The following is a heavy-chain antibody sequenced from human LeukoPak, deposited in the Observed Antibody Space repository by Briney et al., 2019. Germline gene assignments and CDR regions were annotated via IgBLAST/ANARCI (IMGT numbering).Heavy chain of an antibody. Sequence: AGGSLRLSCEASGFTFSSYWMTWVRQAPGKGLEWVANIKTDGSEKHYVDSVKGRFTISRDNAKNTLFLQMNSLRAEDTAVYYCARGLQGIDYWGQGTLVTVSS. V-gene: IGHV3-7*01. CDR2: IKTDGSEK. CDR1: GFTFSSYW. CDR3: ARGLQGIDY. J-gene: IGHJ4*02. D-gene: IGHD4-11*01.